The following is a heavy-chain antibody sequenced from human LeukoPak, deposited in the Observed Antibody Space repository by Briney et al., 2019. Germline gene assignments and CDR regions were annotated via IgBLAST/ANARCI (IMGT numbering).Heavy chain of an antibody. CDR2: INSDGSIT. CDR3: ARDGGYFDY. CDR1: GFTFSSYW. D-gene: IGHD4-23*01. V-gene: IGHV3-74*01. Sequence: GGSLTLSHAVSGFTFSSYWMHWVRQPPGKGLVWVSRINSDGSITSYADFVKGPFSISRDNAKNTLYRQMNVLRAEDTAVYYFARDGGYFDYWGQGTLVTVSS. J-gene: IGHJ4*02.